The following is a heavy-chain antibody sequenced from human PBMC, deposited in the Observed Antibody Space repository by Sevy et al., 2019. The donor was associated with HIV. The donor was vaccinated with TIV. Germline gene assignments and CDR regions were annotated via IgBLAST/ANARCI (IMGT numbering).Heavy chain of an antibody. CDR1: GFTFSSYA. CDR2: ISYDGSNK. D-gene: IGHD3-9*01. V-gene: IGHV3-30-3*01. J-gene: IGHJ6*02. CDR3: AKDFTGYNGMDV. Sequence: GGSLRLSCAASGFTFSSYAMHWVRQAPGKGLEWVAVISYDGSNKYYADSVKGRFTISRDNSKNTLYLQMNSLRVEDTAVYYCAKDFTGYNGMDVWGQGTMVTVSS.